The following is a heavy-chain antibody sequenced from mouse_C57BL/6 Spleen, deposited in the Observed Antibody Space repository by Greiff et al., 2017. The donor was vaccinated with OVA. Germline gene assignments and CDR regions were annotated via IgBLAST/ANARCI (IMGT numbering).Heavy chain of an antibody. J-gene: IGHJ4*01. Sequence: DVKLQESGGGLVKPGGSLKLSCAASGFTFSDYGMHWVRQAPEKGLEWVAYLSSGSSTIYYADTVKGRFTISRDNAKNTLFLQMTSLRSEDTAMYYCARWYYGSSYYAMDYWGQGTSVTVSS. CDR2: LSSGSSTI. CDR1: GFTFSDYG. D-gene: IGHD1-1*01. V-gene: IGHV5-17*01. CDR3: ARWYYGSSYYAMDY.